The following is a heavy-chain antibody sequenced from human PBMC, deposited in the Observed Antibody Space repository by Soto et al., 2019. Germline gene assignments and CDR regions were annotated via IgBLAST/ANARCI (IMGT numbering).Heavy chain of an antibody. V-gene: IGHV4-39*01. J-gene: IGHJ4*02. Sequence: SETLSLTCTVSGGSISSSSYYWGWIRQPPGKGLEWIGSIYYSGSTYYNPSLKSRVTISVDTSKNQFSLKLSSVTAADTAVYYCARIDSSALPYYFDYWGQGTLVTVSS. CDR3: ARIDSSALPYYFDY. CDR1: GGSISSSSYY. D-gene: IGHD6-19*01. CDR2: IYYSGST.